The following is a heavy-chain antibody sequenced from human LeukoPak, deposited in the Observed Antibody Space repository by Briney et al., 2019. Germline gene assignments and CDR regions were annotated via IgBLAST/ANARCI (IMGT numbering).Heavy chain of an antibody. J-gene: IGHJ4*02. CDR1: GGSINTYY. Sequence: SETLSLTCTVSGGSINTYYWSWIRQPPGKGLEWIGHINYRGNTNYNPSLKSRVTISVDTSKNRFSLKLSSVTTADTAVYYCARGYSPLNYWGQGTLVTVSS. CDR3: ARGYSPLNY. D-gene: IGHD6-13*01. V-gene: IGHV4-59*01. CDR2: INYRGNT.